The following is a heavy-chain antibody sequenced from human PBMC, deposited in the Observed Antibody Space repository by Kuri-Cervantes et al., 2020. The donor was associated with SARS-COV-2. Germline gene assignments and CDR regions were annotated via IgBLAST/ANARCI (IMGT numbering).Heavy chain of an antibody. Sequence: ASVKVSCKASGYTFTSYGISWVRQAPGQGLEWMGWISAYNGNTNYAQKLQGRLTITADNSTTTAYMDLGSLKSDDTAVYYCAVGGEYQMLGPYLNYWGQGTLVTVSS. D-gene: IGHD3-16*01. CDR1: GYTFTSYG. CDR3: AVGGEYQMLGPYLNY. CDR2: ISAYNGNT. V-gene: IGHV1-18*01. J-gene: IGHJ4*02.